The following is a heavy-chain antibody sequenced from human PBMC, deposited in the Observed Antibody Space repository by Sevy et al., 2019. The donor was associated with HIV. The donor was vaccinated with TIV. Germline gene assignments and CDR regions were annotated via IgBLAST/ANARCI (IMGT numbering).Heavy chain of an antibody. CDR3: ARDSKEPHSGEYYYYYGMDV. Sequence: GGSLRLSCAASEFTFSFYAMHWVRQAPGKGLEWVAVVSYDGSNTYYADSVKGRFTISRDNSRNTLYLQMNSLRTEDTAVYYCARDSKEPHSGEYYYYYGMDVWGQGTTVTVSS. J-gene: IGHJ6*02. V-gene: IGHV3-30-3*01. D-gene: IGHD3-10*01. CDR2: VSYDGSNT. CDR1: EFTFSFYA.